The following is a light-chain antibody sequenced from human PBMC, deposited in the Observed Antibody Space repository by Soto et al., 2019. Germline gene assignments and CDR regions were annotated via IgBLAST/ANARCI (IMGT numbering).Light chain of an antibody. V-gene: IGKV3-20*01. Sequence: EIVLTQSPGTLSLSPGERATLSCRASQSVSRSYLAWYQQKLGQPPRLLIYGASNRATGIPYRFSGSGSGTDFTLTIGRLEPEDFAVYYCQQYATSPPTFGGGTKVEIK. CDR1: QSVSRSY. CDR3: QQYATSPPT. CDR2: GAS. J-gene: IGKJ4*01.